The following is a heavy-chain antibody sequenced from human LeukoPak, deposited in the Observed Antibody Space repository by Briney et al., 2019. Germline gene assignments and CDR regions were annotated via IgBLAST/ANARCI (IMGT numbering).Heavy chain of an antibody. D-gene: IGHD6-13*01. CDR2: INHSGST. CDR1: GGSFSGYY. V-gene: IGHV4-34*01. J-gene: IGHJ2*01. CDR3: ARDRFWTAAAGDFDY. Sequence: SETLSLTCAVYGGSFSGYYWSWIRQPPGKGLEWIGEINHSGSTNYNPSLKSRVTISVDTSKNQFSLKLSSVTAADTAVYYCARDRFWTAAAGDFDYWGRGTLVTVSS.